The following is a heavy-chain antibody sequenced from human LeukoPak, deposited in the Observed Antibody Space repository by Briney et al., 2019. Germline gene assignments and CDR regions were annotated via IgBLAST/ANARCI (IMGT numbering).Heavy chain of an antibody. J-gene: IGHJ5*02. V-gene: IGHV1-8*02. D-gene: IGHD3-10*01. CDR1: GDIFSSYD. Sequence: GASVKVSCKASGDIFSSYDINWVRQATGQGLEWMGWMNPNSGNTGYAQKFQGRVTMTRNSSISTAYMELNSLRYEDTAVYYCVVLGYYGSGSSYLDEGWFAPWGQGTLVTVSS. CDR3: VVLGYYGSGSSYLDEGWFAP. CDR2: MNPNSGNT.